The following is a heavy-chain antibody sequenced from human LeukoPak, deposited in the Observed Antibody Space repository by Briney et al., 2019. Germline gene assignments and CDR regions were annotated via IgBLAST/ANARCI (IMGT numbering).Heavy chain of an antibody. CDR3: ARHFTRGARLY. V-gene: IGHV4-34*01. Sequence: SETLSLTCAVYGGSFSGYYWSWIRQPPGKGLEWIGSIYYSGSTYYNPSLKSRVTISVDTSKNQFSLKLSSVTAADTAVYYCARHFTRGARLYWGQGTLVTVSS. CDR1: GGSFSGYY. D-gene: IGHD3-10*01. CDR2: IYYSGST. J-gene: IGHJ4*02.